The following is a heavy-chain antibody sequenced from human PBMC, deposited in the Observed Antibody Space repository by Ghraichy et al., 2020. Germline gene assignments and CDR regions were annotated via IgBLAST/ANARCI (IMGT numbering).Heavy chain of an antibody. V-gene: IGHV3-23*01. Sequence: SLRLSCAASGFTFSSYAMSWVRQAPGKGLEWVSAISGSGGSTYYADSVKGRFTISRDNSKNTLYLQMNSLRAEDTAVYYCAKDREWELRSGRFDYWGQGTLVTVSS. CDR2: ISGSGGST. CDR3: AKDREWELRSGRFDY. CDR1: GFTFSSYA. J-gene: IGHJ4*02. D-gene: IGHD1-26*01.